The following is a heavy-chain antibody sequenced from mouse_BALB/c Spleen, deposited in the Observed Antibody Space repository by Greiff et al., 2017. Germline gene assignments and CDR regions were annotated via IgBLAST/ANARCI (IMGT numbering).Heavy chain of an antibody. Sequence: VKLQQSGAELVRPGTSVKISCKASGYTFTNYWLGWVKQRPGHGLEWIGDIYPGGGYTNYNEKFKGKATLTADTSSSTAYMQLSSLTSEDSAVYFCARDYGSSYWYFDVWGAGTTVTVSS. CDR2: IYPGGGYT. J-gene: IGHJ1*01. CDR3: ARDYGSSYWYFDV. D-gene: IGHD1-1*01. CDR1: GYTFTNYW. V-gene: IGHV1-63*02.